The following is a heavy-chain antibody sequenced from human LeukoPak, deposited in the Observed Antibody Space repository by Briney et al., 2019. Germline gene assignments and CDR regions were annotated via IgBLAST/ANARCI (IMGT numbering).Heavy chain of an antibody. CDR1: GFTLSNAY. V-gene: IGHV3-15*01. J-gene: IGHJ5*02. Sequence: GGSLRLSCAASGFTLSNAYMSWVRQAPGKGLEWVGRIKNKTNGGTADYAAPVKGRFTISRDDSKNTLYLQMNSLKTEDTAVYYCTTTIVGVTTWFDPWGQGTLVTVSS. CDR2: IKNKTNGGTA. CDR3: TTTIVGVTTWFDP. D-gene: IGHD1-26*01.